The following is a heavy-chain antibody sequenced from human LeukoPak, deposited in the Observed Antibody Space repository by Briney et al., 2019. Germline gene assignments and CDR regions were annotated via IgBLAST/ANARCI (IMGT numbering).Heavy chain of an antibody. CDR3: ARVPRELGAW. J-gene: IGHJ4*02. Sequence: ASVKVSCKASGYTFTSYDINWVRQATGQGLEWMGFMNPNSGYTAYAQKFKGRVTLTRDTSISTAYMELSSLRSEGTALYYCARVPRELGAWWGQGTLVTVSS. D-gene: IGHD3-16*01. CDR1: GYTFTSYD. V-gene: IGHV1-8*01. CDR2: MNPNSGYT.